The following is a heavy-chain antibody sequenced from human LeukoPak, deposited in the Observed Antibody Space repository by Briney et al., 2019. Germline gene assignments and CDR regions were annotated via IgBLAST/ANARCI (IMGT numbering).Heavy chain of an antibody. J-gene: IGHJ4*02. Sequence: GGSLRLSCAASGFTFSSYGMHWVRQAPGKGLEWVAFIRYDGSNKYYADSVKGRFTISRDNSKNTLYLQMNSLRAEDTAVYYCAKDRGSSPNWRYFDWLPDYWGQGTLVTVSS. D-gene: IGHD3-9*01. CDR2: IRYDGSNK. V-gene: IGHV3-30*02. CDR3: AKDRGSSPNWRYFDWLPDY. CDR1: GFTFSSYG.